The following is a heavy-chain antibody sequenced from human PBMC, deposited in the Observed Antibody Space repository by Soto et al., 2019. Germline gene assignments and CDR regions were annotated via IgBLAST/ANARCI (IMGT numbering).Heavy chain of an antibody. J-gene: IGHJ4*02. D-gene: IGHD3-3*01. CDR1: GFTFSSYG. Sequence: QVQLVESGGGVVQPGRSLRLPCAASGFTFSSYGMHWVRQAPGKGLEWVAVIWYDGSNKYYADSVKGRFTISRDNSKNTLYLQMNSLRAEDTAVYYCARGAYDFWSGYLHDYWGQGTLVTVSS. CDR3: ARGAYDFWSGYLHDY. V-gene: IGHV3-33*01. CDR2: IWYDGSNK.